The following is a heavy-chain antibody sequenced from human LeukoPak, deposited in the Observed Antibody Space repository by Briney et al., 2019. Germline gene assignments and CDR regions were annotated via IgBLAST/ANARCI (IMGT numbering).Heavy chain of an antibody. J-gene: IGHJ3*01. D-gene: IGHD4-17*01. CDR2: IFPGDSQT. Sequence: GESLKISCKGSGYSFPSYWIGWVRQMPGKGLEWMGIIFPGDSQTKYSPSFQGQVTISVDKYINTAYLQWSSLRASDPAMYYCARVRSGDYMGHDDAFDAWGQGTLVTVSS. CDR3: ARVRSGDYMGHDDAFDA. CDR1: GYSFPSYW. V-gene: IGHV5-51*01.